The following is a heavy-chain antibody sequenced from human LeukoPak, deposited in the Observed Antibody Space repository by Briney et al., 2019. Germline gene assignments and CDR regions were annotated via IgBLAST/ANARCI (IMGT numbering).Heavy chain of an antibody. CDR1: GGSISSSSYY. Sequence: SETLSLTCTVSGGSISSSSYYWGWIRQPPGKGLEWIGSIYYSGSTYYNPSLKSRVTISVDASKNQFSLKLSSVTAADTAVYYCARDIGGHSGPGTFDYWGQGTLVTVSS. D-gene: IGHD5-12*01. CDR3: ARDIGGHSGPGTFDY. CDR2: IYYSGST. J-gene: IGHJ4*02. V-gene: IGHV4-39*07.